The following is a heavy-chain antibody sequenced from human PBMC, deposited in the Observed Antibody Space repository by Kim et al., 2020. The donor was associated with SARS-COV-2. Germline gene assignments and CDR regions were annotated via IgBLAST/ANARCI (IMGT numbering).Heavy chain of an antibody. V-gene: IGHV4-4*07. D-gene: IGHD3-16*02. Sequence: YTSARTNYNTALQSRVTMSVDMSKNQFSLKLSSVTAAETAVYYCASALGHWGQGTLVTVSS. CDR2: YTSART. J-gene: IGHJ4*02. CDR3: ASALGH.